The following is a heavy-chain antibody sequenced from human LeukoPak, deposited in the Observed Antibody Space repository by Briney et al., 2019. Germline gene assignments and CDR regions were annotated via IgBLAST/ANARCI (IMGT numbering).Heavy chain of an antibody. D-gene: IGHD3-16*02. V-gene: IGHV1-18*01. CDR3: ARDAIYYDYVWGSYRPTGSPHDNDAFDI. CDR1: GYTFTIYG. J-gene: IGHJ3*02. CDR2: MSAYNGNT. Sequence: ASVKVSCTASGYTFTIYGISWERQATGQPPEEMGWMSAYNGNTNYAHKIQGRVTMTTGTSTSTAYMELRSLRSDDTAVYYCARDAIYYDYVWGSYRPTGSPHDNDAFDIWGQGTMVTVSS.